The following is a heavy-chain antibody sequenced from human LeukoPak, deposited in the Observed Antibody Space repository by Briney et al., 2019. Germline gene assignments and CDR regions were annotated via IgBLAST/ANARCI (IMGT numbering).Heavy chain of an antibody. CDR3: ARHRPGGGGNDYFDF. D-gene: IGHD3-10*01. V-gene: IGHV4-38-2*02. CDR2: IYRSGTS. CDR1: HSSISSGYY. J-gene: IGHJ4*02. Sequence: PSETLSLTCTVSHSSISSGYYWGWIRQPPGKGLQWIASIYRSGTSSYNPSLKGRVTISVDTSKNDFSLNLRSVTAADTAMYYCARHRPGGGGNDYFDFWGQGVPVTVSS.